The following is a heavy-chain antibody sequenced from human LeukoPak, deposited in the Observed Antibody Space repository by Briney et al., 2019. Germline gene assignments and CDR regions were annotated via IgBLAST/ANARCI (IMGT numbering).Heavy chain of an antibody. CDR1: GFTFSNLP. CDR2: ISVSGLGT. D-gene: IGHD6-13*01. CDR3: AKSEVGSSFYRPDY. Sequence: GGSLRLSFEASGFTFSNLPLTWSPHSPGRGLEWFPTISVSGLGTYYADSVKGRFTISRDNAESTLYLQMNSLRADDTAVYYCAKSEVGSSFYRPDYWGQGTLVTVSS. J-gene: IGHJ4*02. V-gene: IGHV3-23*01.